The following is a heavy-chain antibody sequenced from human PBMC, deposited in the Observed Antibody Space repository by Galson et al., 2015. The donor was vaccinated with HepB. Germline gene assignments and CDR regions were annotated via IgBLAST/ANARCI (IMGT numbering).Heavy chain of an antibody. CDR1: GFTFNNYN. Sequence: SLRLSCAASGFTFNNYNMNWVRQAPGKGLEWVSSISRSSTFIYYADSVKGRFTISRDNAKNSLYLQMNSLRAEDTAVYYCWLSGAAAGYFDYWGPGTLVTVSS. CDR2: ISRSSTFI. J-gene: IGHJ4*02. CDR3: WLSGAAAGYFDY. D-gene: IGHD6-13*01. V-gene: IGHV3-21*06.